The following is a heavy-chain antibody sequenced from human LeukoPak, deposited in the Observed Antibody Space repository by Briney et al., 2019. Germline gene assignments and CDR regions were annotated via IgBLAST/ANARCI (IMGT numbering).Heavy chain of an antibody. D-gene: IGHD6-6*01. CDR2: FSGGGGST. J-gene: IGHJ6*02. CDR3: AKDLQPVSIAARLGWYYYGMDV. CDR1: GFTFTSYS. V-gene: IGHV3-23*01. Sequence: GGSLRLSCAASGFTFTSYSMTWVRQAPGTGLEWVSTFSGGGGSTCYADSVKGRFTISRDNSKNTLYLQMNSLRAEDTAVYYCAKDLQPVSIAARLGWYYYGMDVWGQGTTVTVSS.